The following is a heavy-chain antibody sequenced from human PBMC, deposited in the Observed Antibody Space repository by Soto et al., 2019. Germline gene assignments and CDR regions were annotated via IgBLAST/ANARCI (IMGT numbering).Heavy chain of an antibody. CDR1: GFTFSSYG. CDR2: IWYDGSNK. Sequence: PGGSLRLSCAASGFTFSSYGMHWVRQAPGKGLEWVAVIWYDGSNKYYADSVKGRFTISRDNSKNTLYLQMNSLRAEDTAVYYCARGRGFGELWGYHYYYYYMDVWGKGTTVTVSS. CDR3: ARGRGFGELWGYHYYYYYMDV. D-gene: IGHD3-10*01. V-gene: IGHV3-33*01. J-gene: IGHJ6*03.